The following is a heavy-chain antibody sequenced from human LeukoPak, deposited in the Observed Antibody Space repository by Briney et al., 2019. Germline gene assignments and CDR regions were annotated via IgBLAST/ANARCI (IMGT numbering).Heavy chain of an antibody. Sequence: GGSLKLSCQTSGFTFGNYAMSWVRQAQGKELEWISAISTNGVNTYYADSVKGRFTISRDNSRHTLSLQMNGLRADDTAVYYCAKGSAAARPYYFDSWGQGTLVAVSS. J-gene: IGHJ4*02. CDR2: ISTNGVNT. V-gene: IGHV3-23*01. CDR3: AKGSAAARPYYFDS. D-gene: IGHD6-6*01. CDR1: GFTFGNYA.